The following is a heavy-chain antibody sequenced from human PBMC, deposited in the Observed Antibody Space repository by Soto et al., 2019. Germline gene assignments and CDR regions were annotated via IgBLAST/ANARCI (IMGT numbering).Heavy chain of an antibody. CDR2: ISYDGSNK. CDR1: GFTFSSYS. CDR3: ATYESNGYYYPHGVDP. V-gene: IGHV3-30-3*01. D-gene: IGHD3-22*01. J-gene: IGHJ5*02. Sequence: PGGSLRLSCAASGFTFSSYSMHWVRQAPGKGLEWVAVISYDGSNKYYADSVKGRFTISRDNSKNTLYLQMNSLRAEDTAVYYCATYESNGYYYPHGVDPWGQGTLVTVSS.